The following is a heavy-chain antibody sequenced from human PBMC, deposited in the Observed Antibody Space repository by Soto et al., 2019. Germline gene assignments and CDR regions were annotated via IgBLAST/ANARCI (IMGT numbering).Heavy chain of an antibody. CDR2: ISSSSSYI. V-gene: IGHV3-21*01. Sequence: GGSLRLSCAASGFTFSSYSMNWVRQAPGKGLEWASSISSSSSYIYYADSVKGRFTISRDNAKNSLYLQMNSLRAEDTAVYYCARARLTTVTTFSNYWGQGTLVTVSS. D-gene: IGHD4-17*01. CDR1: GFTFSSYS. CDR3: ARARLTTVTTFSNY. J-gene: IGHJ4*02.